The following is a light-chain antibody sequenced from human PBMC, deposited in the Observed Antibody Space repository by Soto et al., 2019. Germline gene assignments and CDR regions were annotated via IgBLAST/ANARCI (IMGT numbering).Light chain of an antibody. CDR3: AAWDDSLNGPV. Sequence: QSVLTQPPSASGTPGQRVTISCSGSSSNIGSNTVNWYQQLPGTAPKHLIYSNNQRPSGVPDRFSGSKSGTSASLAISGLQSEDEADYYCAAWDDSLNGPVFGGGTKLTVL. V-gene: IGLV1-44*01. CDR2: SNN. CDR1: SSNIGSNT. J-gene: IGLJ2*01.